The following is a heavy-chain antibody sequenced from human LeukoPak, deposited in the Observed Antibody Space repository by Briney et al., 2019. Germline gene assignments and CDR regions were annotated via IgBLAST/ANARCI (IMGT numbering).Heavy chain of an antibody. V-gene: IGHV4-38-2*02. Sequence: SETLSLTCTVSGYSISSGYYWGWIRQPPGKGLEWIGSIYHSGSTYYNPSLKSRVTISVDTSKNQFSLKLSSVTAADTAVYYCARGPVVITTFDYWGQGTLVTVSS. CDR2: IYHSGST. J-gene: IGHJ4*02. D-gene: IGHD3-22*01. CDR3: ARGPVVITTFDY. CDR1: GYSISSGYY.